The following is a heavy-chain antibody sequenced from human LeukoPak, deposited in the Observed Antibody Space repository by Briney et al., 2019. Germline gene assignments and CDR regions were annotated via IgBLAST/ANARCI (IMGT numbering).Heavy chain of an antibody. D-gene: IGHD1-26*01. CDR2: IYHSGST. Sequence: LETLSLTCTVSGYSISSGYYWGWIRQPPGKGLEWIGSIYHSGSTYYNPSLKRRVTISVDTSKNQFSLKLSSVTAADTAVYYCARALSDWGQGTLVTVSS. CDR1: GYSISSGYY. CDR3: ARALSD. V-gene: IGHV4-38-2*02. J-gene: IGHJ4*02.